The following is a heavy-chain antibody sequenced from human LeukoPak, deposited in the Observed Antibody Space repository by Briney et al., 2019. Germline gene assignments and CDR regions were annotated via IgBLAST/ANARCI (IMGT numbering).Heavy chain of an antibody. V-gene: IGHV1-2*02. Sequence: GASVKVSCKASGYTFTGCYMHWVRQAPGQGLEWMGWINPNSGGTNYAQKFQGRVTMTRDTSISTAYMELSRLRSDDTAVYYCARDPVVYALPFDYWGQGTLVTVSS. CDR1: GYTFTGCY. D-gene: IGHD2-8*02. CDR2: INPNSGGT. J-gene: IGHJ4*02. CDR3: ARDPVVYALPFDY.